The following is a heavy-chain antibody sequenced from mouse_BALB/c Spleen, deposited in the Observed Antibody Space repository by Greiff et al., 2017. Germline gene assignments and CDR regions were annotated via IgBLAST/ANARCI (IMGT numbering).Heavy chain of an antibody. D-gene: IGHD2-10*02. J-gene: IGHJ4*01. CDR2: IYPGDGDT. Sequence: VQLVESGAELARPGASVKLSCKASGYTFTSYWMQWVKQRPGQGLEWIGAIYPGDGDTRYTQKFKGKATLTADKSSSPAYMQLSSLASEDSAVYYCAREYDNYYAMDYWGQGTSVTVSS. CDR3: AREYDNYYAMDY. V-gene: IGHV1-87*01. CDR1: GYTFTSYW.